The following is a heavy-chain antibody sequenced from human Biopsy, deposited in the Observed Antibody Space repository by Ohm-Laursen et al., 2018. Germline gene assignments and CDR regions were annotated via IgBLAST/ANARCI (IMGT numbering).Heavy chain of an antibody. Sequence: SLRLSCAASGFTVYNNYMTWVRQAPGKGLEWVAVIWYDGSNKYSADSVKGRFSISRDNAENSLYLQMDSLRAEDTAVYYCARGHSGSYQRLDGFDMWGQGTMVTVSS. CDR1: GFTVYNNY. CDR3: ARGHSGSYQRLDGFDM. V-gene: IGHV3-33*08. J-gene: IGHJ3*02. D-gene: IGHD1-26*01. CDR2: IWYDGSNK.